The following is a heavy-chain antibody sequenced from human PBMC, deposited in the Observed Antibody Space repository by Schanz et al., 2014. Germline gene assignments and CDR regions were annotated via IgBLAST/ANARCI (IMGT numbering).Heavy chain of an antibody. CDR1: GITLSGYG. Sequence: QVQLVESGGGVVQPGRSLRLSCAASGITLSGYGLHWVRQAPGKGLEWVGFISFDGRNTGYAHSVKGRFTISRDNPKNTLYLQMNSLRAEDTAVYYCARDMTSMGESGFYYYGMDVWGQGTTATVSS. CDR3: ARDMTSMGESGFYYYGMDV. J-gene: IGHJ6*02. CDR2: ISFDGRNT. V-gene: IGHV3-30*03. D-gene: IGHD1-26*01.